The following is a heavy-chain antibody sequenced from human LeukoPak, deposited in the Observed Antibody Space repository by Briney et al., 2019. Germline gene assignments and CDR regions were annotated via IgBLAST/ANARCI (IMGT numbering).Heavy chain of an antibody. V-gene: IGHV4-39*01. CDR2: VFYSGSA. CDR1: GVSISTSIYY. Sequence: SETLCLTCDVSGVSISTSIYYWAWIRQPPGKGLEWIGSVFYSGSAYYSPSFKSRLGIPLDTSKNQFSLQLSSVTVADTAVYYCARIGHGANSHLKWYFDVWGRGTLVTVSS. CDR3: ARIGHGANSHLKWYFDV. D-gene: IGHD4-23*01. J-gene: IGHJ2*01.